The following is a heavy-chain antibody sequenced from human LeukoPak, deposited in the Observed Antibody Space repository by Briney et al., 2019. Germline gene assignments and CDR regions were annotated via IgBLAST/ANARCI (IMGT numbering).Heavy chain of an antibody. CDR1: GGSFSGYY. CDR2: INHSGST. J-gene: IGHJ4*02. V-gene: IGHV4-34*01. Sequence: SETLSLTCAVYGGSFSGYYWSWIRQPPGKGLEWIGEINHSGSTNYNPSLKSRVTISVDTSKNQFSLKLSSVTAADTAVYYCASYDSSGYPPRYWGRGTLVTVSS. CDR3: ASYDSSGYPPRY. D-gene: IGHD3-22*01.